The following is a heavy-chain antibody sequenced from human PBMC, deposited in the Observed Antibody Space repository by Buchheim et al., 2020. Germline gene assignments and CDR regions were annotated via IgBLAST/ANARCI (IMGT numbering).Heavy chain of an antibody. J-gene: IGHJ4*02. CDR1: GFTFSSYG. CDR2: ISYDGSNK. V-gene: IGHV3-30*18. CDR3: AKATMEYSGSGADY. Sequence: QVQLVESGGGVVQPGRSLRLSCAASGFTFSSYGMHWVRQAPGKGLEWVAVISYDGSNKYYADSVKGRFTISRDNSKNTLYLQMNSLRAEDTAVYYCAKATMEYSGSGADYWGQGTL. D-gene: IGHD6-6*01.